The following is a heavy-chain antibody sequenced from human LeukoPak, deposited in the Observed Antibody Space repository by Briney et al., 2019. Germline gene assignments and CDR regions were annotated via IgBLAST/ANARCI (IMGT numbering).Heavy chain of an antibody. CDR2: IYYSGST. Sequence: PSEALSLTCTVSGGSISSGGYYWSWIRQHPGKGLEWIGYIYYSGSTYYNPSLKSRVTISVDTSKNQFSLKLSSVTAADTAVYYCARDGVRGGTWDYWGQGTLVTVSS. CDR3: ARDGVRGGTWDY. V-gene: IGHV4-31*03. J-gene: IGHJ4*02. CDR1: GGSISSGGYY. D-gene: IGHD3-10*01.